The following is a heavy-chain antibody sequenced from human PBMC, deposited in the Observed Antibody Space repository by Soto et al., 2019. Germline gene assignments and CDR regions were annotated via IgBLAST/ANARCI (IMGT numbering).Heavy chain of an antibody. CDR2: ISSSSSTI. CDR1: GFTFSSYS. Sequence: EVQLVESGGGLVQPGGSLRLSCAASGFTFSSYSMNWVRQAPGKGPEWVSYISSSSSTIYYADSVKGRFTISRDNAKNSLYLQMTSLRAEDSAVYYCAREADFLNWFDPWGQGTLVTVSS. V-gene: IGHV3-48*01. D-gene: IGHD3-3*01. CDR3: AREADFLNWFDP. J-gene: IGHJ5*02.